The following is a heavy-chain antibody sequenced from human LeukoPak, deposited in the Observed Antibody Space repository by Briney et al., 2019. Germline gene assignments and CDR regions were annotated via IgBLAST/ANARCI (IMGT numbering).Heavy chain of an antibody. D-gene: IGHD3-22*01. Sequence: GGSLRLSCAASGFTFRNYVIHWVRQAPGKGLEWVAVIWCDGSNKYYADSVKGRFTISRDNSKNTLYLQMNSLRAEDTAVYYCARVPYDSSGYYDYWGQGTLVTVSS. J-gene: IGHJ4*02. CDR3: ARVPYDSSGYYDY. CDR2: IWCDGSNK. CDR1: GFTFRNYV. V-gene: IGHV3-33*08.